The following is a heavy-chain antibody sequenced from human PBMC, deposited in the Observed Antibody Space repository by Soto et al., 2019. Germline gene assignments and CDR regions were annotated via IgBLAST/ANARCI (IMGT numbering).Heavy chain of an antibody. V-gene: IGHV4-31*03. CDR2: IYYSGST. Sequence: PSETLSLTCPVSGGSISSGGYYWSWIRQHPGKGLEWIGYIYYSGSTYYNPSLKSRVTISVDTSKNQFSLKLSSVTAADTAVYYCARAKIFGVESGLYYYYGMDVWGQGTTVTVSS. CDR3: ARAKIFGVESGLYYYYGMDV. D-gene: IGHD3-3*01. J-gene: IGHJ6*02. CDR1: GGSISSGGYY.